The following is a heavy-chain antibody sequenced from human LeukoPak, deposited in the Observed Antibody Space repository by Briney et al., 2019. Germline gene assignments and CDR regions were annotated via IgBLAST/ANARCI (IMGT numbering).Heavy chain of an antibody. CDR3: ARESRTYYDILTGYYSPSYSDY. V-gene: IGHV4-34*01. D-gene: IGHD3-9*01. CDR1: GGSFSGYY. Sequence: SETLSLTCAVYGGSFSGYYWSWIRQPPGKGLEWIGEINHSGSTNYNPSLKSRVTISVDTSKNQFSLKLSSVTAADTAVYYCARESRTYYDILTGYYSPSYSDYWGQGTLVTVSS. CDR2: INHSGST. J-gene: IGHJ4*02.